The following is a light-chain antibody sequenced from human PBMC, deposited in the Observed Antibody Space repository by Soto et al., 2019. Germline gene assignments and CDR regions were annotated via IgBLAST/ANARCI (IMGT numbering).Light chain of an antibody. CDR1: SSNIGSNT. V-gene: IGLV1-44*01. CDR3: SAWDDSLSGPG. J-gene: IGLJ2*01. CDR2: GNN. Sequence: QSVLTQPPSASGAPGQRVAISCSGSSSNIGSNTVNWYRHLPGTAPKLLIYGNNQRPSGVPARFSGSKSGTSASLAISGLQSEDEATYYCSAWDDSLSGPGFGGGTKLTVL.